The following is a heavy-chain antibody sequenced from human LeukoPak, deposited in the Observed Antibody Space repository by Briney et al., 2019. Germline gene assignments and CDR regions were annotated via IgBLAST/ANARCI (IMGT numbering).Heavy chain of an antibody. CDR1: GFTFSSYG. D-gene: IGHD7-27*01. CDR2: IWYDGSNK. J-gene: IGHJ4*02. Sequence: PGRSLRLSCAASGFTFSSYGMHWVHQAPGKGLEWVAVIWYDGSNKYYADSVKGRFTISRDNSKNTLYLQMNSLRAEDTAVYYCAKGSNWGSWFFDYWGQGTLVTVSS. CDR3: AKGSNWGSWFFDY. V-gene: IGHV3-33*06.